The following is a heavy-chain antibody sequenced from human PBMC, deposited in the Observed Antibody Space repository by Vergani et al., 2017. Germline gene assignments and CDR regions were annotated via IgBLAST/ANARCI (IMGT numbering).Heavy chain of an antibody. CDR3: ARAPFFTMVRGIGRNYFDY. J-gene: IGHJ4*02. CDR1: GGSFSGYY. Sequence: QVQLQQWGAGLLKPSETLSLTCAGYGGSFSGYYWSWIRQPPGKGLGWIGEINHSGSTNYNPSLKSRVTISVDTSKNQFSLKLSSVTAADTAVYYCARAPFFTMVRGIGRNYFDYWGQGTLVTVSS. D-gene: IGHD3-10*01. CDR2: INHSGST. V-gene: IGHV4-34*01.